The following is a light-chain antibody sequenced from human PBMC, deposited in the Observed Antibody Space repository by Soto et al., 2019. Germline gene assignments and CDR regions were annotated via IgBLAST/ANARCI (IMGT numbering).Light chain of an antibody. CDR2: SAS. CDR3: QQSITAPLT. Sequence: DIQMTQSPSSLSASVGDRVTITCRASQSINNYLNWYQQKPGKAPKLLIYSASSLQSGVPSRFSGSGSGTDFTLTIAGLQPEDSAGYFCQQSITAPLTFGGGTKVEIK. CDR1: QSINNY. V-gene: IGKV1-39*01. J-gene: IGKJ4*01.